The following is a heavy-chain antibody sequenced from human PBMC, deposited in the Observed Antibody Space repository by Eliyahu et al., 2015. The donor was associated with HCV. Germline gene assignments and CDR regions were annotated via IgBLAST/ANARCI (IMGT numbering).Heavy chain of an antibody. D-gene: IGHD6-13*01. V-gene: IGHV4-34*01. Sequence: QVQLQQWGAGLLKPSETLSLTCAVXGGSFSGYYWSWIRQPPGKGLEWIGEINHSGSPNHNPSLKSRVTISVDTSKNQFSLKLSSVTAADTAVYYCARGHVGSGSSWTEFDYWGQGTLVTVSS. J-gene: IGHJ4*02. CDR1: GGSFSGYY. CDR2: INHSGSP. CDR3: ARGHVGSGSSWTEFDY.